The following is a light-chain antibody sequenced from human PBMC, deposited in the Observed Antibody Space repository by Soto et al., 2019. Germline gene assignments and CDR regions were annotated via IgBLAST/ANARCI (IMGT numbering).Light chain of an antibody. Sequence: QSVLTQPPSASGSPGQSVTISCTGTSSDVGGYNFVSWYQQHPGKAPKVIIYEVSKRPSGVPDRFSGSKSGNTASLTVSGLQAEDEADYYCSSYAGTTLYVFGTGTKLTVL. CDR1: SSDVGGYNF. J-gene: IGLJ1*01. CDR3: SSYAGTTLYV. V-gene: IGLV2-8*01. CDR2: EVS.